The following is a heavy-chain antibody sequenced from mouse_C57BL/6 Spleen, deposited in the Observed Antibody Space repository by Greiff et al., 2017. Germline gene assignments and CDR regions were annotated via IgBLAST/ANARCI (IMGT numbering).Heavy chain of an antibody. CDR3: ARPHYGSGYVDWYFDV. V-gene: IGHV14-3*01. CDR2: IDPANGNT. CDR1: GFNIKNTY. Sequence: VQLQQSVAELVRPGASVKLSCTASGFNIKNTYMHWVKQRPEQGLEWIGRIDPANGNTKYAPKFQGKATITADTSSNTAYLQLSSLTSEDTAIYYCARPHYGSGYVDWYFDVWGTGTTVTVSS. J-gene: IGHJ1*03. D-gene: IGHD1-1*01.